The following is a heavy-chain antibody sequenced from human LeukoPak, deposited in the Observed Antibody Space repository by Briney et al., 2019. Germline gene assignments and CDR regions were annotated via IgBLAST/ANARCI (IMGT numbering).Heavy chain of an antibody. J-gene: IGHJ3*02. Sequence: GASVKVSCKASGYTFSNYNIHWLRQAPGQGLEWMGIVNPSGDSTNYAQNFQGRVTMTGDTSTSTVYMELSSPRSEDTAVYYCARVRDGYNDAYDIWGQGTMVTVTS. CDR1: GYTFSNYN. D-gene: IGHD5-24*01. V-gene: IGHV1-46*01. CDR3: ARVRDGYNDAYDI. CDR2: VNPSGDST.